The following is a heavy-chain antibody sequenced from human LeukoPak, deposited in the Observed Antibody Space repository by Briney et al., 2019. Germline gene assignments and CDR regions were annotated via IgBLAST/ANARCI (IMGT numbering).Heavy chain of an antibody. J-gene: IGHJ4*02. Sequence: GESLKISCKGSGYSFSNYWIGWVRQMPGKGLEWMGIIYPGESETRYSPSFQGQVTISADKSISTAYLQWSSLKASDTAMYYCARLGARHSSSWYDWGQGTLVTVSS. V-gene: IGHV5-51*01. CDR1: GYSFSNYW. CDR2: IYPGESET. CDR3: ARLGARHSSSWYD. D-gene: IGHD6-13*01.